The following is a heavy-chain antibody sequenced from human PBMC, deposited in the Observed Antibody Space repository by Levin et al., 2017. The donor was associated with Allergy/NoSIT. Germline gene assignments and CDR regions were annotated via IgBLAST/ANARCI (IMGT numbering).Heavy chain of an antibody. V-gene: IGHV1-8*01. Sequence: ASVKVSCKASGYTFTSYDINWVRQATGQGLEWMGWMNPNSGNTGYAQKFQGRVTMTRNTSISTAYMELSSLRSEDTAVYYCARVVRDYVWGSYRHHQVDYWGQGTLVTVSS. CDR1: GYTFTSYD. J-gene: IGHJ4*02. CDR2: MNPNSGNT. D-gene: IGHD3-16*02. CDR3: ARVVRDYVWGSYRHHQVDY.